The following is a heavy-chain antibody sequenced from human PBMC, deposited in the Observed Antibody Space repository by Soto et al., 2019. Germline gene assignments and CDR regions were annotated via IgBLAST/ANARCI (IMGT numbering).Heavy chain of an antibody. D-gene: IGHD4-4*01. V-gene: IGHV4-59*01. Sequence: SETLSLTCTVSGGSISSYYWSWIRQPPGKGLEWIGYIYYSGSTNYNPSLKSQVTISVDTSKNQFSLKLSSVTAADTAVYYCARTDYSIYYYMDVWGKGTTVTVS. CDR3: ARTDYSIYYYMDV. CDR1: GGSISSYY. CDR2: IYYSGST. J-gene: IGHJ6*03.